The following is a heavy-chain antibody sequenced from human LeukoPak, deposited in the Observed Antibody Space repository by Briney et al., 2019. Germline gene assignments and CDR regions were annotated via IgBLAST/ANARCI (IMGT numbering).Heavy chain of an antibody. V-gene: IGHV3-23*01. CDR3: AKGEAAVAYRIKFDY. Sequence: LPGGSLRLSCAASGFTFSSYAMSWVRQAPGKGLEWVSAISGSGGSTYYADSVKGRFTTSRDNSKNTLYLQMNSLRAEDTAVYYCAKGEAAVAYRIKFDYWGQGTLVTVSS. J-gene: IGHJ4*02. D-gene: IGHD6-19*01. CDR2: ISGSGGST. CDR1: GFTFSSYA.